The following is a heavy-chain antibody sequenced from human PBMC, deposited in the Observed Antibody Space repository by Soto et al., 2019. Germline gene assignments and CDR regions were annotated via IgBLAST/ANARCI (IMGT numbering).Heavy chain of an antibody. CDR3: ARRRRGATVTKRGDAFDI. V-gene: IGHV1-46*01. CDR2: INPSGGST. CDR1: GYTFTSYY. D-gene: IGHD4-17*01. J-gene: IGHJ3*02. Sequence: ASVKVSCKASGYTFTSYYMHWVRQAPGQGLEWMGIINPSGGSTSYAQKFQGRVTMTRDTSTSTVYMELSSLRSEDTAVYYCARRRRGATVTKRGDAFDIWGQGTMVTV.